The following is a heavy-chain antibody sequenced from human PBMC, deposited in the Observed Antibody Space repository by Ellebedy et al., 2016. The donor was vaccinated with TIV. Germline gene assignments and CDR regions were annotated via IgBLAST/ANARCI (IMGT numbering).Heavy chain of an antibody. V-gene: IGHV3-23*01. Sequence: GESLKISCAASGFIFGNSGMSWVRQAPGKGLEWVSGLIASGGSTYYADSVKGRFTISRDNSKNTLYLQMNSLRAEDTAVYYCAKTVTAYYYYYGMDVWGQGTTVIVSS. CDR1: GFIFGNSG. CDR2: LIASGGST. J-gene: IGHJ6*02. CDR3: AKTVTAYYYYYGMDV. D-gene: IGHD2-21*02.